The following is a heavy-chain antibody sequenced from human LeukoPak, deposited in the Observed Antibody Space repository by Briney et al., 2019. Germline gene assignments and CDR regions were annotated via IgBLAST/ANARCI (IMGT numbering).Heavy chain of an antibody. Sequence: ASVKVSCKASGYTFTSYDFNWVRQATGQRPEWMGWMSPNSGDTGYAQKFQDRVTITRNTSTSTAYMELSSLRSDDTAVYYCARGPPNWGYDYWGPGTLVTVSS. D-gene: IGHD7-27*01. CDR1: GYTFTSYD. CDR2: MSPNSGDT. V-gene: IGHV1-8*01. J-gene: IGHJ4*02. CDR3: ARGPPNWGYDY.